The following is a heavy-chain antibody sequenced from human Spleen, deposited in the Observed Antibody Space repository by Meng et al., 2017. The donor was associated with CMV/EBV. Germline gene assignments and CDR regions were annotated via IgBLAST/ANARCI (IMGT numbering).Heavy chain of an antibody. CDR3: ARLITPYYYYGMDV. CDR1: GFSLHNTRMG. CDR2: IFSNDET. Sequence: SGPTLVKPTETLTLTCTVSGFSLHNTRMGVSWIRPPPGKALEWLAHIFSNDETSYNTSLKSRLTISKDTSKSQVVLIMTNVDPVDTATYYCARLITPYYYYGMDVWGQGTLVTVSS. D-gene: IGHD5-24*01. V-gene: IGHV2-26*01. J-gene: IGHJ6*02.